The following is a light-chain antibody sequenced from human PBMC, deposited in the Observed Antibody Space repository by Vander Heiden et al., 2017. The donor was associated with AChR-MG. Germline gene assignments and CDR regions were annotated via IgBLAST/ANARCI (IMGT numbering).Light chain of an antibody. CDR2: DAS. J-gene: IGKJ1*01. Sequence: DIQMTQSPSSLSASVRDRVTITCQASQDISNYLNWYQQKPGKAPKLLIDDASNLETGVPSRFSGSGSGTDFTFTISSLQPEAIATYYWQQYDNLPRTFGQGTKVEIK. V-gene: IGKV1-33*01. CDR3: QQYDNLPRT. CDR1: QDISNY.